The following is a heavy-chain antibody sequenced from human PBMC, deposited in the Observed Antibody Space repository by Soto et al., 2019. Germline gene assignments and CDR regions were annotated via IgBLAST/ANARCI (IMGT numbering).Heavy chain of an antibody. CDR2: IYSGGST. CDR1: GFTVSSNY. Sequence: GGSLRLSCAASGFTVSSNYMSWVRQAPGKGLEWVSVIYSGGSTYYADSVKGRFTISRDNSKNTLYLQMNSLRAEDTAVYYCARASATRAKDSSGWWGNFDYWGQGTLVTVSS. D-gene: IGHD6-19*01. J-gene: IGHJ4*02. V-gene: IGHV3-66*01. CDR3: ARASATRAKDSSGWWGNFDY.